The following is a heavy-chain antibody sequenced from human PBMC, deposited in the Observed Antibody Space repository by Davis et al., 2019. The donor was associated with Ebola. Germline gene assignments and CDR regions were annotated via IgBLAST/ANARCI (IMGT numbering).Heavy chain of an antibody. Sequence: ASVKVSCKASGYTFTNYGISWVRQAPGQGPEWMGWISAYNGNTNYAQNLQGRVTMTTDTSASTVYMELRSLRSDDTAVYYCARAIYYYDSSGYSDYWGQGTLVTVSS. V-gene: IGHV1-18*01. D-gene: IGHD3-22*01. CDR2: ISAYNGNT. CDR1: GYTFTNYG. J-gene: IGHJ4*02. CDR3: ARAIYYYDSSGYSDY.